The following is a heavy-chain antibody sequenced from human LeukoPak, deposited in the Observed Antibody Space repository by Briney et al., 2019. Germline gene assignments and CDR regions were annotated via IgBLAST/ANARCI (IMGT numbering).Heavy chain of an antibody. V-gene: IGHV3-74*01. Sequence: GGSLRLSCAASGFTFDDYAMHWVRQAPGKGLVWVSRINSDGSSTSYADSVKGRFTISRDNAKNTLYLQMNSLRAEDTAVYYCARGADSSGYPDAFDIWGQGTMVTVSS. CDR2: INSDGSST. D-gene: IGHD3-22*01. CDR3: ARGADSSGYPDAFDI. CDR1: GFTFDDYA. J-gene: IGHJ3*02.